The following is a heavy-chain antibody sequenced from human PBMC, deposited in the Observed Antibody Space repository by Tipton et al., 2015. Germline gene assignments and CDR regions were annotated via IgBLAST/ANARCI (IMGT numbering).Heavy chain of an antibody. D-gene: IGHD2-2*01. CDR3: ARGNANSSTWHFDY. V-gene: IGHV4-31*11. CDR1: GGSFSGYY. Sequence: TLSLTCAVYGGSFSGYYWSWIRQHPGKGLEWIGYVYYIGSTYYNPSLKSRVTISVDTSKNQISLKLISVTAADTAIYYCARGNANSSTWHFDYWGQGSMVTVSS. J-gene: IGHJ4*02. CDR2: VYYIGST.